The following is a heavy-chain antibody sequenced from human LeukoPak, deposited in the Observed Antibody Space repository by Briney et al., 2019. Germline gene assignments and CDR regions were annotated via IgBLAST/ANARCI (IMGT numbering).Heavy chain of an antibody. D-gene: IGHD3-9*01. V-gene: IGHV4-34*01. CDR3: ARGGGRSGYAFRDY. J-gene: IGHJ4*02. Sequence: SETLSLTCAVYGGSFSGCYWSWIRQPPGKGLEWIGEINHSGSTNYNPSLKSRVTISVDTSKNQFSLKLSSVTAADTAVYYCARGGGRSGYAFRDYWGQGTLVTVSS. CDR2: INHSGST. CDR1: GGSFSGCY.